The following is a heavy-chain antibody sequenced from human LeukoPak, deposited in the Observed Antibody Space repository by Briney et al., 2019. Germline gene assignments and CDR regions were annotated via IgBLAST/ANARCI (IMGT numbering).Heavy chain of an antibody. CDR3: ARDLQQLVGGSYYYYYYMDV. Sequence: GASVKVSGKASGYSFTGHYMHWVRQAPGQGLEWMGWINPKSGGTNYAQKFQGRVTMTRDTSISTAYMDMSSLRSDDTAVYYCARDLQQLVGGSYYYYYYMDVWGKGTTVTISS. J-gene: IGHJ6*03. CDR1: GYSFTGHY. CDR2: INPKSGGT. D-gene: IGHD6-13*01. V-gene: IGHV1-2*02.